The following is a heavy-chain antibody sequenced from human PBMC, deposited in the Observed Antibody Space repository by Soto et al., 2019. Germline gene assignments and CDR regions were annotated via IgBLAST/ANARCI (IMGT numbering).Heavy chain of an antibody. V-gene: IGHV5-51*01. CDR2: IYPGDSDT. CDR3: ARQAAAGKYYYGMDV. CDR1: GYSFTTYW. Sequence: PGESLKISCKGSGYSFTTYWIGWVRQMPGKGPECMGIIYPGDSDTRYGPSFQGQVTISADKSISTAYLQWSSLKASDTAMYYCARQAAAGKYYYGMDVWGQGTTVTVSS. D-gene: IGHD6-13*01. J-gene: IGHJ6*02.